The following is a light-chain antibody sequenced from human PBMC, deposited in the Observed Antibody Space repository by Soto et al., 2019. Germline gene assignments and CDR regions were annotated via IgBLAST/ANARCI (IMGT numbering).Light chain of an antibody. CDR1: SSDVGGYNY. Sequence: QSVLTQPASVSGSPGQSITISCTGTSSDVGGYNYVSWYQQHPGKAPKLMIYDVSNRPSGVSNRFSGSKSGNTASLTISGLQDEDEADYFCSSYPSSSTLVFGGGTKVTVL. CDR2: DVS. V-gene: IGLV2-14*01. CDR3: SSYPSSSTLV. J-gene: IGLJ2*01.